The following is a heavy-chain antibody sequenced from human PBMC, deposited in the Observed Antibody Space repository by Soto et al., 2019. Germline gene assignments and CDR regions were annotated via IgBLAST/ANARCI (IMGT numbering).Heavy chain of an antibody. CDR1: GDSVSSNTAS. Sequence: SQTLSLTCAISGDSVSSNTASWNCIIHSPSRCLEWLGRTYFRSKWYNNYAVSVKSRIIINPDTSNNQFSLQLNSVTPEDTAVYFCAKGDNLGPKTGYAFDPWGQGIMVTAPQ. D-gene: IGHD5-12*01. J-gene: IGHJ5*02. CDR3: AKGDNLGPKTGYAFDP. V-gene: IGHV6-1*01. CDR2: TYFRSKWYN.